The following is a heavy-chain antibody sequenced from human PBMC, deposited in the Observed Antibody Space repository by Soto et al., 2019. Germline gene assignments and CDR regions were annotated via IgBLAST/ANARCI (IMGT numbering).Heavy chain of an antibody. V-gene: IGHV1-3*05. CDR3: ARGFPLWFAP. Sequence: QVQLVQSGAEEKKPGASVKVSCKASGYTFSSYAMHWVRQAPGQRLEWMGWINAGNGNTKYSQKFQGRVTITRDTSASTAHMELSSLRSEDTAVYYCARGFPLWFAPWGQGTLGTVSS. CDR2: INAGNGNT. J-gene: IGHJ5*02. CDR1: GYTFSSYA. D-gene: IGHD3-16*02.